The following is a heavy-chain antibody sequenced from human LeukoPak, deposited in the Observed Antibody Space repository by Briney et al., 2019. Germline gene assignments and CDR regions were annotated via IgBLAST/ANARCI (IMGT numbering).Heavy chain of an antibody. Sequence: PSETLSLTCTVSGGSISSGSYYWSWIRQPAGKGLEWIGRIYTSGSTDYNPSLKSRVTISVDTSKNQFSLKLSSVTAADTAVYYCARDDCSGGSCYHSGWGQGTLVTASS. CDR2: IYTSGST. V-gene: IGHV4-61*02. D-gene: IGHD2-15*01. CDR3: ARDDCSGGSCYHSG. J-gene: IGHJ1*01. CDR1: GGSISSGSYY.